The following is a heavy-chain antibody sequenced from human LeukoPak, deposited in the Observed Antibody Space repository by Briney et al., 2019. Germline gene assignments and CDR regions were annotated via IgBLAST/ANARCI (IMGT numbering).Heavy chain of an antibody. J-gene: IGHJ4*02. CDR2: MNPNSGNT. V-gene: IGHV1-8*01. CDR1: GYTFTSYD. Sequence: ASVKVSCKASGYTFTSYDINWVRQATGQGLEWMGWMNPNSGNTGYAQKFQGRVTMTRNTSISTAYMELSSLRSEDTAVYYCARAHSLLWFRGRMYYFDYWGQGTPVTVSS. D-gene: IGHD3-10*01. CDR3: ARAHSLLWFRGRMYYFDY.